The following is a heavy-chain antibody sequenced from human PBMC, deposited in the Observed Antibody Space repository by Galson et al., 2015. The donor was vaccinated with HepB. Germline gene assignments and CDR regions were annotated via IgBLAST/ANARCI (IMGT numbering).Heavy chain of an antibody. V-gene: IGHV3-66*01. D-gene: IGHD3-10*01. CDR3: ASPGRFGEFPYYMDV. CDR2: IYSGGST. Sequence: SLRLSCAASGFTVSSNYMSWVREAPGKGLEWVSVIYSGGSTYYADSVKGRFTISRDNSKNTLYLQMNSLRAEDTAVYYCASPGRFGEFPYYMDVWGKGTTVTVSS. J-gene: IGHJ6*03. CDR1: GFTVSSNY.